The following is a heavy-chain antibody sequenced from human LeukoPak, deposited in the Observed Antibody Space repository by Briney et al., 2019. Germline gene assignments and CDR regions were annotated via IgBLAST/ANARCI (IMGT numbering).Heavy chain of an antibody. V-gene: IGHV4-61*05. CDR3: ARDLSDSGYDYYFDY. CDR1: GDPISSSRYY. Sequence: SETLSLTCTVSGDPISSSRYYWGWIRQPPGKGLEWIGYIYYSGSTNYNPSLKSRVTISVDTSKNQFSLKLSSVTAADTAVYYCARDLSDSGYDYYFDYWGQGTLVTVSS. J-gene: IGHJ4*02. D-gene: IGHD5-12*01. CDR2: IYYSGST.